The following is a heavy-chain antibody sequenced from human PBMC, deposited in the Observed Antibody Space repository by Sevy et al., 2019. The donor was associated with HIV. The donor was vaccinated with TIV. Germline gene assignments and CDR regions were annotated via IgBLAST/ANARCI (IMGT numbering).Heavy chain of an antibody. Sequence: ASVKVSCKTSGYTFTNYFITWVRQAPGQGLEWMGWVSARNGDTKYAQRIQGRVSMTADTSTSTAYMELRSLTSDDTAVYWCARAPSGSQGPGQYFKHWGQGTLVTVSS. V-gene: IGHV1-18*01. D-gene: IGHD1-26*01. CDR2: VSARNGDT. J-gene: IGHJ1*01. CDR1: GYTFTNYF. CDR3: ARAPSGSQGPGQYFKH.